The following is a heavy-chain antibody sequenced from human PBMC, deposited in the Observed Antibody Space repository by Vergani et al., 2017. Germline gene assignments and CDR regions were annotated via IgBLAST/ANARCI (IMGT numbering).Heavy chain of an antibody. CDR3: AHEESYGDYYYLFDY. CDR1: GFSLSTSGVG. Sequence: QITLKESGPTLVKPTQTLTLTCTFSGFSLSTSGVGVGWIRQPPGKALAWLALIYWDDDKRYSPYLKSRLTITKDTSKNQVVLTMTNMDPVDTATYYCAHEESYGDYYYLFDYWGQGTLVTVSS. V-gene: IGHV2-5*02. D-gene: IGHD4-17*01. J-gene: IGHJ4*02. CDR2: IYWDDDK.